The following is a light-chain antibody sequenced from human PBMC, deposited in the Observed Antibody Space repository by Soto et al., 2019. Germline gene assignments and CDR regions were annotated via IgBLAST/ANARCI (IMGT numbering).Light chain of an antibody. J-gene: IGLJ2*01. V-gene: IGLV3-9*01. Sequence: SYELTQPLSVSVALGQTARITCGGNNTGSKNVHWYQQKPGQAPVLVIYRDSNRPSGIPERFSGSNSGNTATLTSSRAQAGYEADYYGQVWDSSTVVFGGGTKLTVI. CDR1: NTGSKN. CDR2: RDS. CDR3: QVWDSSTVV.